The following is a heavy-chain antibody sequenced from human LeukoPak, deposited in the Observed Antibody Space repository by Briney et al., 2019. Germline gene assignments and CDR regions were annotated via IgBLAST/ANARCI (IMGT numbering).Heavy chain of an antibody. D-gene: IGHD3-22*01. J-gene: IGHJ4*02. CDR1: GFTFSSYW. CDR2: INSDGSST. Sequence: PGGSLRLSCAASGFTFSSYWMHWVRQAPGKGLVWVSRINSDGSSTSYADSVKGRFTISRDNAKNTLFLQMNSLRAEDTAVYYCARALHDSSGYYFDYWGQGTLVTVSS. CDR3: ARALHDSSGYYFDY. V-gene: IGHV3-74*01.